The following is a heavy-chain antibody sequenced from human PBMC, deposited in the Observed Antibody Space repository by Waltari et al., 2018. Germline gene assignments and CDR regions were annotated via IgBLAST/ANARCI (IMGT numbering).Heavy chain of an antibody. V-gene: IGHV3-30*15. D-gene: IGHD6-25*01. J-gene: IGHJ4*02. CDR1: GFTFRNHG. Sequence: VQLVESGGGVVQPGKSLRLSCTASGFTFRNHGVPWVRQAPGKGLEWVAMIGYNGDMKLFGDSVKGRFSVSRDNAKDTAYLQMGSLRPDDTALYFCVRGSYYDNSGYLDFWGQGTQVAV. CDR3: VRGSYYDNSGYLDF. CDR2: IGYNGDMK.